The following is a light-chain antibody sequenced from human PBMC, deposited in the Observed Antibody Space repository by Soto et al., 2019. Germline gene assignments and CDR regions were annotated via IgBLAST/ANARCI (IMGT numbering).Light chain of an antibody. CDR2: DAS. V-gene: IGKV1-5*01. CDR3: PQYKTYST. CDR1: QSLNNR. J-gene: IGKJ1*01. Sequence: GDRVTITCRASQSLNNRLAWYQQKPGKAPKLLIYDASTLESGVSSRFSGTGSEKECTLTITDLQADDLATYFCPQYKTYSTFGQGTKVEIK.